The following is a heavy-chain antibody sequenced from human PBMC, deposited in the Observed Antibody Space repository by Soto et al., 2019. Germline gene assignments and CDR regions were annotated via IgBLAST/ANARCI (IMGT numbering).Heavy chain of an antibody. CDR2: FDAEDGKT. J-gene: IGHJ4*02. V-gene: IGHV1-24*01. CDR3: ARGITLPTPLDY. Sequence: ASVKVSCKVSGYTLTELSMHWVRQAPGKGLEWMGGFDAEDGKTIYAQKFQGRVTMTEDTSTDTAYMELSSLRSEDTAVYYCARGITLPTPLDYWGQGTLVTVSS. D-gene: IGHD1-20*01. CDR1: GYTLTELS.